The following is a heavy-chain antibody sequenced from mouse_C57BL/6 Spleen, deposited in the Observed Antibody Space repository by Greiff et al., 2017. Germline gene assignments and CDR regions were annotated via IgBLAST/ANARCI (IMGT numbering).Heavy chain of an antibody. CDR3: ARQGLGRGFAY. J-gene: IGHJ3*01. CDR2: ISNLAYSI. D-gene: IGHD4-1*01. V-gene: IGHV5-15*01. Sequence: EVQRVESGGGLVQPGGSLKLSCAASGFTFSDYGMAWVRQAPRKGPEWVAFISNLAYSIYYADTVTGRFTISRENAKNTLYLEMSSLRSEDTAMYYCARQGLGRGFAYWGQGTLVTVSA. CDR1: GFTFSDYG.